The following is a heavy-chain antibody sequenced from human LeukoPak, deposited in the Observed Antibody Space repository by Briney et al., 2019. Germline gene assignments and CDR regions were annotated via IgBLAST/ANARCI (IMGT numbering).Heavy chain of an antibody. J-gene: IGHJ4*02. Sequence: PGGSLRLSCSASGFTVSTNYMSWVRQAPGKGLEWVSAISGSGGSTYYADSVKGRFTISRDNSKNTLYLQMNSLRAEDTAVYYCAKGFLNWNYDYWGQGTLVTVSS. V-gene: IGHV3-23*01. CDR3: AKGFLNWNYDY. CDR2: ISGSGGST. D-gene: IGHD1-20*01. CDR1: GFTVSTNY.